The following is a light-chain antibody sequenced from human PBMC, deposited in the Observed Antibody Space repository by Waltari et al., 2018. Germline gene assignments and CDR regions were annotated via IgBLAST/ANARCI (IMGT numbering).Light chain of an antibody. V-gene: IGKV3-20*01. CDR3: QRYGTLPAT. CDR2: DAS. Sequence: EIVLTQSPGTLSLSPGERATLSCRASQSVSRALRTLAWYQQKPGQAPMLLIYDASTRATGIPDRFSGSGSGTDFTLTISRLEPDDFAVYYCQRYGTLPATFGQGTKVEIK. J-gene: IGKJ1*01. CDR1: QSVSRALRT.